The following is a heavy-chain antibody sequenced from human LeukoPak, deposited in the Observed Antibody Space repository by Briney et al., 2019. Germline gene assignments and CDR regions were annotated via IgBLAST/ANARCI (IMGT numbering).Heavy chain of an antibody. J-gene: IGHJ4*02. CDR1: GFTFSAYW. CDR2: VKPDGNKQ. D-gene: IGHD2-21*02. V-gene: IGHV3-7*05. Sequence: PGGSLRLSCAASGFTFSAYWLSWVRQAPGKGLEWVANVKPDGNKQHYEDSVKGRFTISRDNAKKSLYLQMNSLRAEDTAVYYCARGAYCGSDCHYYFDYWGQGTLLTVSS. CDR3: ARGAYCGSDCHYYFDY.